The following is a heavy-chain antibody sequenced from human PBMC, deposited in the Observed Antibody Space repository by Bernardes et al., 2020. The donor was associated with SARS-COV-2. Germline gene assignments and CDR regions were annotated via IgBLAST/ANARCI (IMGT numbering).Heavy chain of an antibody. CDR1: GGTFSSYA. CDR2: IIPIFGTA. V-gene: IGHV1-69*13. J-gene: IGHJ6*03. CDR3: ARHTYYDFWSGYRGPDYYYMDV. Sequence: SVKVSCKASGGTFSSYAISWVRQAPGQGLEWMGGIIPIFGTANYAQKFQGRVTITADESTSTAYMELSSLRSEDTAVYYCARHTYYDFWSGYRGPDYYYMDVWGKGTTVTVSS. D-gene: IGHD3-3*01.